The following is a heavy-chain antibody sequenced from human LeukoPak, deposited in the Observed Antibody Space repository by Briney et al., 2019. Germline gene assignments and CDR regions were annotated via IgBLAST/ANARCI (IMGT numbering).Heavy chain of an antibody. CDR3: ARVIVPDAFDI. D-gene: IGHD3-22*01. CDR2: IYSGGST. V-gene: IGHV3-53*01. Sequence: PGRSLRLSCAASGFTVSSNYMSWVRQAPGKGLEWVSVIYSGGSTYYADSVKGRFTISRDNSKNTLYLQMNSLRAEDTAVYYCARVIVPDAFDIWGQGTMVTVSS. CDR1: GFTVSSNY. J-gene: IGHJ3*02.